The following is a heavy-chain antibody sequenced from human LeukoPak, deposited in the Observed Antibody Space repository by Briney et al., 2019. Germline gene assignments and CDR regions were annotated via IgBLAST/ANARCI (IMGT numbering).Heavy chain of an antibody. CDR2: ISYDGSNK. Sequence: GGSLRLSCAASGFTFSSYGMHWVRQAPGKGLEWVAVISYDGSNKYYADSVKGRFTISRDNAKNSLYLQMNSLRAEDTAVYYCARTFRGGEYYFDYWGQGTLVTVSS. CDR3: ARTFRGGEYYFDY. D-gene: IGHD3-10*01. V-gene: IGHV3-30*03. J-gene: IGHJ4*02. CDR1: GFTFSSYG.